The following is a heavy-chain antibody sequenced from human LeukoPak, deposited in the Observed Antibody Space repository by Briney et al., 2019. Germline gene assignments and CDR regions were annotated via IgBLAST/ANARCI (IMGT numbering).Heavy chain of an antibody. CDR3: ARAYASGLDY. Sequence: GGSLRLSCVASGFTFSSYWMYWVRQAPGKGLVWVSRIKSDGSSTTYADSVKGRFTISRDNDKNTLYLQMNSLRAEDTAVYYCARAYASGLDYWGQGTLVTVSS. CDR2: IKSDGSST. J-gene: IGHJ4*02. V-gene: IGHV3-74*01. CDR1: GFTFSSYW. D-gene: IGHD2-2*01.